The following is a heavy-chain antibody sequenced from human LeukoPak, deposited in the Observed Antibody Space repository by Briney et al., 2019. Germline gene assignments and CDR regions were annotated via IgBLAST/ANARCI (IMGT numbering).Heavy chain of an antibody. V-gene: IGHV1-46*01. CDR3: ATILTVFDY. D-gene: IGHD1-20*01. CDR2: INPSGGST. J-gene: IGHJ4*02. Sequence: GASVKVSCKASGYTFTSYYMHWVRQAPGQGLEWMGIINPSGGSTSYAQKFQGRVTMTEDTSTDTAYMELSSLRSEDTAVYYCATILTVFDYWGQGTLVTVSS. CDR1: GYTFTSYY.